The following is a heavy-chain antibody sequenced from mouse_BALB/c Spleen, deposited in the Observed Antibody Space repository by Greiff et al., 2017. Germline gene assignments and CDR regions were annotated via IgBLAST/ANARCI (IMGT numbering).Heavy chain of an antibody. CDR1: GYAFSSYW. V-gene: IGHV1-80*01. J-gene: IGHJ2*01. Sequence: QVQLQQSGAELVRPGSSVKISCKASGYAFSSYWMNWVKQRPGQGLEWIGQIYPGDGDTNYNGKFKGKATLTADISSSTAYMQLSSLTSEDSAVYFCARWTTVVASGFDYWGQGTTLTVSS. CDR3: ARWTTVVASGFDY. D-gene: IGHD1-1*01. CDR2: IYPGDGDT.